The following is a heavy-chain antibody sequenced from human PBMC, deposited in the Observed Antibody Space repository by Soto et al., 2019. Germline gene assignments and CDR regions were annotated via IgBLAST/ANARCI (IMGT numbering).Heavy chain of an antibody. J-gene: IGHJ4*02. Sequence: GGSLRLSCAASGFTFSSYAMSWVRQAPGKGLEWVSAISGSGGSTYYADSVKGRFTISRDNSKNTLYLQMNSLRAEDTAVYYCAKEPPTRDYYGSGSYYRLSPYFDYWGQGTLVTVSS. D-gene: IGHD3-10*01. V-gene: IGHV3-23*01. CDR2: ISGSGGST. CDR1: GFTFSSYA. CDR3: AKEPPTRDYYGSGSYYRLSPYFDY.